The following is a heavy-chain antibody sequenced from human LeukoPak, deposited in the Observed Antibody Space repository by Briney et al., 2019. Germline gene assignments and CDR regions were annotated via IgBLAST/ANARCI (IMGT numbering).Heavy chain of an antibody. CDR3: AKTHKLLWFGDY. CDR2: ISGSGGST. J-gene: IGHJ4*02. D-gene: IGHD3-10*01. CDR1: GFTFSLSW. Sequence: GGSLRLSCAASGFTFSLSWMHWVRQAPGKGLEWVSAISGSGGSTYYADSVKGRFTISRDNSKNTLYLQMNSLRAEDTAVYYCAKTHKLLWFGDYWGQGTLVTVSS. V-gene: IGHV3-23*01.